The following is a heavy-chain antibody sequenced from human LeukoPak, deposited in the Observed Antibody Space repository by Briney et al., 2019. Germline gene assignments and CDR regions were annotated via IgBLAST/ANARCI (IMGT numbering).Heavy chain of an antibody. Sequence: GGSLRLSCAASGFTFSSFEMKWVRQAPGKGLEWVSYISSGGSTIYYADSVKGRFTISRDNAKKSLYLQMNSLRAEDTAVYYCARARLTDYVWGRRTFDIWGQGTMVTISS. CDR3: ARARLTDYVWGRRTFDI. J-gene: IGHJ3*02. D-gene: IGHD3-16*01. V-gene: IGHV3-48*03. CDR1: GFTFSSFE. CDR2: ISSGGSTI.